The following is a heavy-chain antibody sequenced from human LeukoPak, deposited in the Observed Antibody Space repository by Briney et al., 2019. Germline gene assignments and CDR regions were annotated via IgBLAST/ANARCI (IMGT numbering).Heavy chain of an antibody. CDR3: ARGHKGDY. CDR1: GGSISSSNW. V-gene: IGHV4-4*02. CDR2: INHSGST. J-gene: IGHJ4*02. Sequence: PSGTLSLTCAVSGGSISSSNWWSWVRQPPGKGLEWIGEINHSGSTNYNPSLKSRVTISVDTSKNQFSLKLSSVTAADTAVYYCARGHKGDYWGQGTLVTVSS.